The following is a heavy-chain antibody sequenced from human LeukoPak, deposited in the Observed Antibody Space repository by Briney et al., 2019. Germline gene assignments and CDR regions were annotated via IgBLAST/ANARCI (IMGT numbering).Heavy chain of an antibody. CDR3: ASNVAVAGAFDI. CDR1: GYTFTSYD. CDR2: LNPNSGNT. Sequence: ASVKVSCKASGYTFTSYDINGVRPATGQGLEWMGWLNPNSGNTGYAQKFQGRVTMTRNTSISTAYMELSSLRSEDTAVYYCASNVAVAGAFDIWGQGTMVTVSS. V-gene: IGHV1-8*01. J-gene: IGHJ3*02. D-gene: IGHD6-19*01.